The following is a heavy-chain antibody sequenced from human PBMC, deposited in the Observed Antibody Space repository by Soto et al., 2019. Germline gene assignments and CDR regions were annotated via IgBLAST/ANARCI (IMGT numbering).Heavy chain of an antibody. CDR1: GYTLTTYG. D-gene: IGHD5-12*01. J-gene: IGHJ6*02. CDR2: ISAYNGNT. Sequence: GASVKVYCKAAGYTLTTYGVSWVRQAPGQGLEWMGWISAYNGNTNYAQKLQGRVTMTTDTSTSTAYMELRSLRSDDTAVYYCARDHGYDYYYYYGMDVWGQGTTVTVSS. CDR3: ARDHGYDYYYYYGMDV. V-gene: IGHV1-18*01.